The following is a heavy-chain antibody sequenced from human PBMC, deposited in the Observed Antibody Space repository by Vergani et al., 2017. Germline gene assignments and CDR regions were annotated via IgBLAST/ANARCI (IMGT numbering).Heavy chain of an antibody. Sequence: QVQLVQSGAEVKKPGSSVKVSCKASGGTFISYAISWVRQAPGHGLEWMGRIIPILGTANYAQKFQGRVTITADESTSTAYMELSSLRSEDTAVYYCASTPNDILTGYYGFDYWGQGTLVTVSS. V-gene: IGHV1-69*11. D-gene: IGHD3-9*01. J-gene: IGHJ4*02. CDR1: GGTFISYA. CDR2: IIPILGTA. CDR3: ASTPNDILTGYYGFDY.